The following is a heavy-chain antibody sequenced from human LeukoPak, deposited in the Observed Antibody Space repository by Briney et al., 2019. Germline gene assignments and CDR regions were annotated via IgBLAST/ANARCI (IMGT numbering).Heavy chain of an antibody. D-gene: IGHD3-10*01. CDR1: GFTVSSNY. Sequence: PGGSLRLSCAASGFTVSSNYMSWVRQPPGKGLEWIGYIYYSGTTIYNPSLKSRLTISLDTSKNQFSLSLSSVTAADTAVYYCARDETHFYGSGSSNWFDPWGQGILVTVSS. CDR2: IYYSGTT. CDR3: ARDETHFYGSGSSNWFDP. J-gene: IGHJ5*02. V-gene: IGHV4-59*02.